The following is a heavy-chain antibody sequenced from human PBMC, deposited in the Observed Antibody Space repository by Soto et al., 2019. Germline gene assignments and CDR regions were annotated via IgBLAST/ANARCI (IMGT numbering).Heavy chain of an antibody. CDR2: ISSSGSTI. J-gene: IGHJ4*02. CDR3: ARGFVNYGDPGSA. V-gene: IGHV3-48*03. CDR1: GFTFSSYE. D-gene: IGHD4-17*01. Sequence: EVQLVESGGGLVQPGGSLRLSCAASGFTFSSYEMNWVRQAPGKGLEWVSYISSSGSTIYYADSVKGRFTISRDNAKNSLYLQMNSLRAEDTAVYYCARGFVNYGDPGSAWGQGTLVTVSS.